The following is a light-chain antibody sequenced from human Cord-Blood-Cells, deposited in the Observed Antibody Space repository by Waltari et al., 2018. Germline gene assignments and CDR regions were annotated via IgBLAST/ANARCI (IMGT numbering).Light chain of an antibody. CDR3: MQALQTPYT. V-gene: IGKV2-28*01. CDR2: LGS. CDR1: QSLLHSNGYNY. J-gene: IGKJ2*01. Sequence: DIVMTQSPLSLPVTPGEPASISCRSSQSLLHSNGYNYLDWYLQKPGQSPQLLIYLGSNRAAGLPDRCSGSGSGTDFTLNSSRVEAEDVGVYYCMQALQTPYTFGQGTKLEIK.